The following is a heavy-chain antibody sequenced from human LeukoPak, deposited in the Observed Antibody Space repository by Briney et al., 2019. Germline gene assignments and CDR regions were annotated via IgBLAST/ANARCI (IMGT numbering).Heavy chain of an antibody. CDR3: ARTTGAHSDDAFDI. CDR2: INPNSCGT. V-gene: IGHV1-2*02. D-gene: IGHD1-1*01. J-gene: IGHJ3*02. Sequence: ASVKVSCKASGYTFTGYYMHWLRQAPGEGREWMGLINPNSCGTKYAQKLQGSVTMTSETSISTAYMEVSRLRSDDTALYYCARTTGAHSDDAFDIWGQGTMVTVSS. CDR1: GYTFTGYY.